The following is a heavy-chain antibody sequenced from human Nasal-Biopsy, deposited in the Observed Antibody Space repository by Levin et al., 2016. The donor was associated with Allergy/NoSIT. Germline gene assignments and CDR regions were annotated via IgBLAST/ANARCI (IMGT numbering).Heavy chain of an antibody. J-gene: IGHJ4*02. Sequence: GGSLRLSCAASGFSFSGYEMNWVRQPPGKALEWLSYIMTGGSPIYYADSVKDRFTISRDNAKNSLYLQMNSLRAEDTALYYCAASYWGRLEYWGRGALVTVSS. CDR3: AASYWGRLEY. V-gene: IGHV3-48*03. D-gene: IGHD7-27*01. CDR2: IMTGGSPI. CDR1: GFSFSGYE.